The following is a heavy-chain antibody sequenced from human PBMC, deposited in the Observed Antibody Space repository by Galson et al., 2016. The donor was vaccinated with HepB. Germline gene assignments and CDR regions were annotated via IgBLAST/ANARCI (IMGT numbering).Heavy chain of an antibody. CDR1: GGSISSYY. V-gene: IGHV4-59*01. D-gene: IGHD3-3*01. CDR3: ARASRYDFWSGYYPYFGP. Sequence: ETLSLTCTVSGGSISSYYWNWIRQPPGKGLEWIGYIYYSGSTNYNPSLKSRVTISLDTSKNQFSLKLSSVTAADTAVYYCARASRYDFWSGYYPYFGPWGQGTLVTVSS. J-gene: IGHJ5*02. CDR2: IYYSGST.